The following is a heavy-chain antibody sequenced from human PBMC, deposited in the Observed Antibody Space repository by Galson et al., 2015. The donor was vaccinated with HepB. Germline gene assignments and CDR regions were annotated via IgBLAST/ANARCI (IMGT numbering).Heavy chain of an antibody. D-gene: IGHD6-13*01. CDR2: ISWNSGSI. V-gene: IGHV3-9*01. CDR3: AKDSRRGQQVVHYYMDV. Sequence: SCAASEFTFDDYAMHWVRQAPGKGLEWVSGISWNSGSIGYADSVKGRFTISRDNAKNSLYLQMNSLRAEDTALYYCAKDSRRGQQVVHYYMDVWGKGTTVTVSS. CDR1: EFTFDDYA. J-gene: IGHJ6*03.